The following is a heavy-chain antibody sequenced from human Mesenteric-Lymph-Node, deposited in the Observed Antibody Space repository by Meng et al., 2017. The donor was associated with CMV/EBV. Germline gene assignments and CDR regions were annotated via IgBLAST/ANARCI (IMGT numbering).Heavy chain of an antibody. J-gene: IGHJ4*02. CDR3: ARDLGYFYFDY. Sequence: GESLKISCQGSGYSFTTYWVAWVRQMPGKGLEWMGIIYPGDSDTTYSPSFQGQVTISADKSISTAYLQWSSLKASDTAMYYCARDLGYFYFDYWGQGTLVTVSS. V-gene: IGHV5-51*01. D-gene: IGHD5-18*01. CDR1: GYSFTTYW. CDR2: IYPGDSDT.